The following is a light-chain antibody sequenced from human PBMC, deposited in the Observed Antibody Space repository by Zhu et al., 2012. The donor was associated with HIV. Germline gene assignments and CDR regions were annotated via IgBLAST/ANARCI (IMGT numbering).Light chain of an antibody. J-gene: IGKJ2*01. CDR2: GAS. V-gene: IGKV3-20*01. CDR1: QSVSNNY. CDR3: QHYVPSPMYT. Sequence: EIVLTQSPGTLSLSPGERATLSCRASQSVSNNYLAWYLQKPGQAPRLLIYGASSRATGIPDRFSGSGSGTDFTLTISRLEPEDFAVYYCQHYVPSPMYTFGQGTKLEIK.